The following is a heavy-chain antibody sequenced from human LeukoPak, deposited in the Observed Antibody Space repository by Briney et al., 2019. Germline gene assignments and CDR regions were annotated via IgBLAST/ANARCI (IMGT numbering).Heavy chain of an antibody. CDR3: ARGILRITMVRGAID. D-gene: IGHD3-10*01. J-gene: IGHJ4*02. CDR1: GFTFSSYS. V-gene: IGHV3-21*01. Sequence: PGGSLRLSCAASGFTFSSYSMNWVRQAPGKGLEWVSSISSGSSYIYYADSVKGRFTISRDNAKNSLYLQMNSLRAEDTAVYYCARGILRITMVRGAIDWGQGTLVTVSS. CDR2: ISSGSSYI.